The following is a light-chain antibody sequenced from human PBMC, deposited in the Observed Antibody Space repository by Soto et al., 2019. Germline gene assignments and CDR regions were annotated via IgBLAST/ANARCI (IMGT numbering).Light chain of an antibody. Sequence: EIVLTQSPSTLSSFPGDRVTLSCRASQYINTRLAWYQHRPGQAPRLLIYQTSIRAAGIPARFSASGTGTDFTLTISDVKHEDFAVYSCHQRQSWPRTFGQGTKV. CDR2: QTS. CDR1: QYINTR. V-gene: IGKV3-11*01. CDR3: HQRQSWPRT. J-gene: IGKJ1*01.